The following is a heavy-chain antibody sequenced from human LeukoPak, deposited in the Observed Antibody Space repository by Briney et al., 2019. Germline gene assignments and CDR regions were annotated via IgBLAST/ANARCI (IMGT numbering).Heavy chain of an antibody. CDR2: INHSGST. CDR3: ARVSTMDGMDV. Sequence: SETLSLTCAVYGGSFSGYYWSWIRQPPGKGLEWIGEINHSGSTNYNPSLKSRVTISVDTSKNQFSLKLSSVTAADTAVYYCARVSTMDGMDVWGQGTTVTVSS. CDR1: GGSFSGYY. V-gene: IGHV4-34*01. D-gene: IGHD3-10*01. J-gene: IGHJ6*02.